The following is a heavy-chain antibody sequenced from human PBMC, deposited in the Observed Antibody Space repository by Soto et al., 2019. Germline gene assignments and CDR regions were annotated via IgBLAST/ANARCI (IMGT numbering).Heavy chain of an antibody. CDR1: GYTFTSYG. Sequence: ASVKVSCKASGYTFTSYGISWVRQAPGQGLEWMGWISAYNGNTNYAQKLQGRVTMTTDTSTSTAYMELRSLRSDDTAVYYCARRSDQGYCTNGVCYSSHYYYYYMDVWGKGTTVTVSS. CDR2: ISAYNGNT. CDR3: ARRSDQGYCTNGVCYSSHYYYYYMDV. D-gene: IGHD2-8*01. V-gene: IGHV1-18*01. J-gene: IGHJ6*03.